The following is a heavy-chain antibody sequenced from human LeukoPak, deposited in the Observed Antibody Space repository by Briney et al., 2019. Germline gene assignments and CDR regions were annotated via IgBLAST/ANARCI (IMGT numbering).Heavy chain of an antibody. CDR2: ISDYNCNT. CDR1: GYTFTSYG. V-gene: IGHV1-18*01. Sequence: ASVKVSCKASGYTFTSYGISWVRQAPGQGLEWMGWISDYNCNTNYAQKLQGRVTMTTDTSTSTAYMELRSLRSDDTAVYYWARGVGTMVRGVRSYNWFDPWGQGTLVTVSS. CDR3: ARGVGTMVRGVRSYNWFDP. D-gene: IGHD3-10*01. J-gene: IGHJ5*02.